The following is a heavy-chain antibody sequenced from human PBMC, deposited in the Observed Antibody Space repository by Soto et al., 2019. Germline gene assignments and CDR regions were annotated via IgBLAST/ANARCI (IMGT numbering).Heavy chain of an antibody. D-gene: IGHD2-21*02. J-gene: IGHJ3*02. CDR1: GYTFTTYG. CDR3: ARDLLDCCGDCYHDAFDI. V-gene: IGHV1-18*01. Sequence: QVQLVQSGAEVKKPGASVKVSCKASGYTFTTYGISWVRQAPGQGLEWMGWISTYNGDTNYAQKVQGRVTMTADTPTRTANMELRIRRSDVTAVYYCARDLLDCCGDCYHDAFDICVQGTMVTVSS. CDR2: ISTYNGDT.